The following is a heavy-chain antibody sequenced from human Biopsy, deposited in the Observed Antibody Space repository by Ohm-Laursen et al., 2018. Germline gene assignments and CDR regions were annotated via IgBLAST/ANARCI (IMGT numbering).Heavy chain of an antibody. D-gene: IGHD5-24*01. V-gene: IGHV1-18*01. CDR3: ARERGGYKRTDY. CDR2: INTYNGNT. J-gene: IGHJ4*02. Sequence: VASVKVSCNASGYTFTSYGISWVRQAPGQGLEWMGWINTYNGNTNYAQNLQGRVTMTTDTSTSTAYMELRSLRSDDTAVYYCARERGGYKRTDYWGQGTLVSVSS. CDR1: GYTFTSYG.